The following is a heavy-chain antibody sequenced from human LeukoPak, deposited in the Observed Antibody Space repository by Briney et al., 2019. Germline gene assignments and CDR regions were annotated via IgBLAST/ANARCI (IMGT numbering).Heavy chain of an antibody. V-gene: IGHV3-74*03. J-gene: IGHJ4*02. Sequence: GGSLRLSCTASGFTFSGHWIHWVRQPPGMGLVWVSRINERGTDSMYAESVKGRFTISRDNARNTVYLQMNSLRAEDTAVYYCVRDETLWTLDWWGQGTLVSVSS. CDR3: VRDETLWTLDW. CDR1: GFTFSGHW. CDR2: INERGTDS. D-gene: IGHD1-1*01.